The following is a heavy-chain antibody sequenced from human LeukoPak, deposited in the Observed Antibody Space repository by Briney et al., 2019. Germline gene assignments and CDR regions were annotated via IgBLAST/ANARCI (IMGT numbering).Heavy chain of an antibody. CDR1: GYSINNYW. D-gene: IGHD2-15*01. CDR3: ARQEYCSGGSCYTWFDP. V-gene: IGHV5-51*01. Sequence: GESLKISCKGSGYSINNYWIGWVRQMPGKGLEWVGIIYPADSDIRYSPSFQGQVTISADKSISTAYLQWSSLKASDTAMYYCARQEYCSGGSCYTWFDPWGQGTLVTVSS. CDR2: IYPADSDI. J-gene: IGHJ5*02.